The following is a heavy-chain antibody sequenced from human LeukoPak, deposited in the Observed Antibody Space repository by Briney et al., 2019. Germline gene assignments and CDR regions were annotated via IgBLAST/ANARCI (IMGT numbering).Heavy chain of an antibody. CDR3: ATALVVVAATTEHDAFDI. Sequence: SETLSLTCTVSGGSISSYYWSWIRQPPGKGLEWIGYIYYSGSTNYNPSLKSRVTISVDTSKNQFSLKLSSVTAADTAVYYCATALVVVAATTEHDAFDIWGQGTMVTVSS. J-gene: IGHJ3*02. V-gene: IGHV4-59*08. CDR1: GGSISSYY. D-gene: IGHD2-15*01. CDR2: IYYSGST.